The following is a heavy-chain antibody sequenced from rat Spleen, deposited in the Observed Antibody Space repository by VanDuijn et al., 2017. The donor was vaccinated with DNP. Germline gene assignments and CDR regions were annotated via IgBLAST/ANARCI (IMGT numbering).Heavy chain of an antibody. Sequence: QVQLKESGPGLVQPSETLSLTCTVSGFSLTTYSVSWVRQPSGKGPEWMGKMWYDGDTAYNSVLKSRLSITKDTSKSQVFLKMNSLQTEDTATYYCARSPETSYIYFPWAYWGQGTLVTVSS. CDR3: ARSPETSYIYFPWAY. CDR2: MWYDGDT. D-gene: IGHD1-2*01. V-gene: IGHV2-34*01. CDR1: GFSLTTYS. J-gene: IGHJ3*01.